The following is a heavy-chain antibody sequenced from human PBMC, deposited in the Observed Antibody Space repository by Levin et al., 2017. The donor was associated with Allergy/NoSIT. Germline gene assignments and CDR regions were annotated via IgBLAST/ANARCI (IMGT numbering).Heavy chain of an antibody. CDR1: GYTFTSHW. V-gene: IGHV5-51*01. J-gene: IGHJ3*02. CDR3: SRHGKTSLRFDAFDI. Sequence: GESLKISCKGSGYTFTSHWIGWVRQMPGKGLEWMGIIYPSDSDTRYSPSFQGQVTISADKSISTAYLQWSSLKASDTAIYYCSRHGKTSLRFDAFDIWGQGTMVTVSS. CDR2: IYPSDSDT.